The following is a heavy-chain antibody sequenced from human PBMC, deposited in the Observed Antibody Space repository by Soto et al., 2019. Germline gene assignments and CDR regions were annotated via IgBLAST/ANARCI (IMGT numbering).Heavy chain of an antibody. CDR2: IYYRWST. V-gene: IGHV4-31*03. D-gene: IGHD3-10*01. CDR3: ARDSPITMVVPVQDWFDP. CDR1: GGSISSGGYY. J-gene: IGHJ5*02. Sequence: QVQLQESGPGLVKPSETLSLTCTVSGGSISSGGYYWSWIRQHPGKGLGWIGYIYYRWSTYYNPSLNSRVTISVNTSKNQFSLKLSSVTAADTAIYYCARDSPITMVVPVQDWFDPGGQGTLVTVSS.